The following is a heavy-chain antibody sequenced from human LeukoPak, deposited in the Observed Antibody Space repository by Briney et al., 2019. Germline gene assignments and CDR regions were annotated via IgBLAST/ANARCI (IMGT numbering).Heavy chain of an antibody. CDR1: GYTFTGYY. CDR3: ARAPDQLRFLEWRRFDY. J-gene: IGHJ4*02. Sequence: ASVKVSCKASGYTFTGYYMHWVRQAPGQGPEWMGWINPNSGGTNYAQKFQGRVTMTRDTSISTAYMELSRLRSDDTAVYYCARAPDQLRFLEWRRFDYWGQGTLVTVSS. D-gene: IGHD3-3*01. V-gene: IGHV1-2*02. CDR2: INPNSGGT.